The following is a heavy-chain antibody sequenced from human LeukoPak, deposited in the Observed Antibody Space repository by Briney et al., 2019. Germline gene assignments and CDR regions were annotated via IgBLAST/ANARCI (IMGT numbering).Heavy chain of an antibody. V-gene: IGHV3-48*04. CDR3: ARSLSTDFDY. Sequence: PGGSLRLSCAASGFTFSSYSMNWVRQAPGKGLEWISYISTSSLNTIHYADSVKGRFTISRDNAKNSLFLQMNSLRAEDTAVYYCARSLSTDFDYWGQGILVTVSS. D-gene: IGHD5/OR15-5a*01. CDR1: GFTFSSYS. J-gene: IGHJ4*02. CDR2: ISTSSLNTI.